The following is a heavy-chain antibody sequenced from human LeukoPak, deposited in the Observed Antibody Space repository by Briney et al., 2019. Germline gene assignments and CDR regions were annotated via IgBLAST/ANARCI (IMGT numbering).Heavy chain of an antibody. Sequence: SETLSLTCAVYGGSFSGYYWSWIRQPPGKGLEWIGEINHSGSTNYNPSLKSRVTISVDTSKNQFSLKLSSVTAADTAVYYCARDHGSGYDRKGNWFDPWGQGTLVTVSS. CDR2: INHSGST. J-gene: IGHJ5*02. D-gene: IGHD5-12*01. CDR3: ARDHGSGYDRKGNWFDP. V-gene: IGHV4-34*01. CDR1: GGSFSGYY.